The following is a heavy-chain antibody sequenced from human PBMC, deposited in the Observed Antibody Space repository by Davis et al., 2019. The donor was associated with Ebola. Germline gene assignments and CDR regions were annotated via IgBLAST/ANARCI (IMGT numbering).Heavy chain of an antibody. J-gene: IGHJ4*02. V-gene: IGHV3-7*03. CDR1: EFTFSTSW. CDR3: AGGGFYPAY. D-gene: IGHD2-2*01. Sequence: PGGSLRLSCVASEFTFSTSWLSWVRQTPGMGLEWVAKIKQDGSEEYYVDSVKGRFTISRDNAKNSLYLQMSSLRAEDTAVYYCAGGGFYPAYWGRGTLVTISS. CDR2: IKQDGSEE.